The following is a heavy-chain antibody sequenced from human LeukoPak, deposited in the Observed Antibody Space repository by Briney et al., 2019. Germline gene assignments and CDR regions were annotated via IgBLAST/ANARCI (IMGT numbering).Heavy chain of an antibody. Sequence: TSVTVSCKASGFTFTSSAVQWVRQARGQRLEWIGWIVVGSGNTNYAQKFQERVTITRDMSTSTAYMELSSLRSEDTAVYYCAADTSGSYYDTHYYMDVWGKGTTVTVSS. CDR2: IVVGSGNT. CDR1: GFTFTSSA. V-gene: IGHV1-58*01. J-gene: IGHJ6*03. D-gene: IGHD1-26*01. CDR3: AADTSGSYYDTHYYMDV.